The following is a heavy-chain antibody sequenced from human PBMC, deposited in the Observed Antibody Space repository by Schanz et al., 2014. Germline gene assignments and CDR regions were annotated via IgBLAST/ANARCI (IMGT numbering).Heavy chain of an antibody. D-gene: IGHD4-17*01. Sequence: EVQLVESGGGLVQPGGSLRLSCAASGFTFSTYAMSWVRQAPGKGLEWVSAISGSGGSTYYADSVKGRFTISRDNSKNSLYLQMNSLRAEDTAVYYCARPRFDYGEVDYWGQGTLVTVSS. CDR1: GFTFSTYA. CDR3: ARPRFDYGEVDY. V-gene: IGHV3-23*04. J-gene: IGHJ4*02. CDR2: ISGSGGST.